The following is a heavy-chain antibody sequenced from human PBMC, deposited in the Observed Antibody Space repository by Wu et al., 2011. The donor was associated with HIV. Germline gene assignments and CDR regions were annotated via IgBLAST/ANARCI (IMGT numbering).Heavy chain of an antibody. Sequence: VHLVQSEPEVKKSGASVKVSCKASGYTFSSYGISWVRRAPGQGLEWMGWISGFVGKTNYAQKFQDRVTLTTDTSTTTAYMELKSLRPDDTAVYYCASVRCHVDHCYFPLLGTAFDIWGQGTMVTVSS. D-gene: IGHD2-15*01. CDR3: ASVRCHVDHCYFPLLGTAFDI. CDR1: GYTFSSYG. CDR2: ISGFVGKT. V-gene: IGHV1-18*01. J-gene: IGHJ3*02.